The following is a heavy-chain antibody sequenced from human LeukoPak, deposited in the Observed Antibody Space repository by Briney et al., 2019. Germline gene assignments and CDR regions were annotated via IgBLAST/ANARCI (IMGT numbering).Heavy chain of an antibody. D-gene: IGHD3-3*01. Sequence: SETLSLTCAFSGGFFSGYYWSWIRXPXXXXXXXXXEINHSGSTNYNPSLKSRVTISVDTSKNPFSLKLSSVTAADTAVYYCARGRYDFWSGYILDYWGQGTLVTVSS. CDR3: ARGRYDFWSGYILDY. V-gene: IGHV4-34*01. CDR1: GGFFSGYY. CDR2: INHSGST. J-gene: IGHJ4*02.